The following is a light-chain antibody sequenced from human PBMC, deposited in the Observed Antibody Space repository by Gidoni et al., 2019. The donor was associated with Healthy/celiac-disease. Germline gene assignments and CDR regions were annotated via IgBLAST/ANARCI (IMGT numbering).Light chain of an antibody. CDR1: SSDVGGYNY. CDR3: SSYTSSSTLGRV. J-gene: IGLJ3*02. Sequence: QSALTQPASVSGSPGQSITISCTGTSSDVGGYNYGSWYQQHPGKAPKLMIYEVSNRPSGVSNRFSGSKSGNTASLTISGLQAEDEADYYCSSYTSSSTLGRVFGGGTKLTVL. CDR2: EVS. V-gene: IGLV2-14*01.